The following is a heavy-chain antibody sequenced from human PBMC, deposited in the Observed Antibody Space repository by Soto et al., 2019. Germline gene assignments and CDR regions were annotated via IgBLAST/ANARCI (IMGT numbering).Heavy chain of an antibody. CDR3: TRERSLVSFLFDY. J-gene: IGHJ4*01. Sequence: GGSLRLSCVESGFNFSNYAVAWVRQAPGKGLEWVSSISGSGRGSRPYYADSVQGRFTISRDHSKNIVSLQMDSLRVDDTVVYYCTRERSLVSFLFDYWG. CDR2: ISGSGRGSRP. V-gene: IGHV3-23*01. CDR1: GFNFSNYA. D-gene: IGHD3-16*01.